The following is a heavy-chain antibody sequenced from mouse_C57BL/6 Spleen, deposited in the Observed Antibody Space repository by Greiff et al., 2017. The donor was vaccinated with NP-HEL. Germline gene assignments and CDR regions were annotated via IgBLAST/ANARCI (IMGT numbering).Heavy chain of an antibody. CDR3: ARLYYGSPYWYFDV. CDR2: IDPSDSYT. Sequence: QVQLQQPGAELVKPGASVKLSCKASGYTFTSYWMQWVKQRPGQGLEWIGEIDPSDSYTNYNQKFKGKATLTVDPSSSTAYMQLSSLTSEDSAVYYCARLYYGSPYWYFDVWGTGTTVTVSS. CDR1: GYTFTSYW. D-gene: IGHD1-1*01. J-gene: IGHJ1*03. V-gene: IGHV1-50*01.